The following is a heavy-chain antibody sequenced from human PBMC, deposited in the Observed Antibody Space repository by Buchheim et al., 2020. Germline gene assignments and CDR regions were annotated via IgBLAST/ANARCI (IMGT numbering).Heavy chain of an antibody. D-gene: IGHD3-10*01. CDR3: ARDGERGRSSRSRIDY. J-gene: IGHJ4*02. V-gene: IGHV3-21*01. Sequence: EVQLVESGGGLVKPGGSLRLSCAASGFTFSSYSMNWVRQAPGKGLEWVSSISSSSSYIYYADSVKGRFTISRDNAKNSLYLQMNSLRAEDTAVYYCARDGERGRSSRSRIDYWGQGTL. CDR1: GFTFSSYS. CDR2: ISSSSSYI.